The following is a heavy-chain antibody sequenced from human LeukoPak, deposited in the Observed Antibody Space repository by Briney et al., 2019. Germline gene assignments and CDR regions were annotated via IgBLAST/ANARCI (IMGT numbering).Heavy chain of an antibody. V-gene: IGHV3-30-3*01. CDR3: AREHYDSSGYSSDFDY. CDR1: GFTFSDYW. Sequence: GGSLRLSCAGSGFTFSDYWMDWVRQAPGKGLEWVAVISYDGSNKYYADSVKGRFTISRDNSKNTMYLQMNSLRAEDTAVYYCAREHYDSSGYSSDFDYWGQGTLVTVSS. J-gene: IGHJ4*02. D-gene: IGHD3-22*01. CDR2: ISYDGSNK.